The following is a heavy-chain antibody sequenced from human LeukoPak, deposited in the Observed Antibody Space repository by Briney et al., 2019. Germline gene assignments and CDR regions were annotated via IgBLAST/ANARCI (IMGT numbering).Heavy chain of an antibody. CDR3: ATSHDSSGYYMSYFDY. Sequence: ASVKVSCKASGYTFTSYDINWVRQATGQGLEWMGWMNPNSGNTGYAQKFQGRVTMTEDTSTETAYMELSSLRSEDTAVYYCATSHDSSGYYMSYFDYWGQGTLVTVSS. CDR1: GYTFTSYD. J-gene: IGHJ4*02. CDR2: MNPNSGNT. D-gene: IGHD3-22*01. V-gene: IGHV1-8*01.